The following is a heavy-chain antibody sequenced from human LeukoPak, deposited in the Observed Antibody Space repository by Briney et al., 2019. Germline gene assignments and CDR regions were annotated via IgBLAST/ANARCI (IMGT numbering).Heavy chain of an antibody. J-gene: IGHJ4*02. CDR1: GDTISSNSAA. V-gene: IGHV6-1*01. D-gene: IGHD4-17*01. CDR2: TYYKSKWYN. Sequence: SQTLSLTCAISGDTISSNSAAWNWIRQSPSRGLEWLGRTYYKSKWYNDYAVSVKSRITINPDTSKNQLSLQLNSVTPEDTAVYYCARDSGDYSPYFDYWGQGTLVTVSS. CDR3: ARDSGDYSPYFDY.